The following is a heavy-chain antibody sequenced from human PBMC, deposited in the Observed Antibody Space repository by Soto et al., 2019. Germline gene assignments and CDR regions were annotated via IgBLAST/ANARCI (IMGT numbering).Heavy chain of an antibody. J-gene: IGHJ1*01. CDR1: GGTFSSYT. D-gene: IGHD1-1*01. CDR3: ARDLFDTTESTGY. V-gene: IGHV1-69*08. Sequence: QAQLVQSGSEVKKPGSSVKVSCKASGGTFSSYTFNWVRQAPGQGLEWIGRIIPLLGIRNYAQKFQGRVTVTADTSTTTGYMELSSLRSEDTAVYFCARDLFDTTESTGYRGQGTLVTVSS. CDR2: IIPLLGIR.